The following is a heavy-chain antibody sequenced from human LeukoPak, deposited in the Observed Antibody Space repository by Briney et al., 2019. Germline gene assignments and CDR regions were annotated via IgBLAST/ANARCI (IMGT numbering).Heavy chain of an antibody. V-gene: IGHV3-33*01. CDR2: IWYDASNQ. CDR3: VREGGARYLDI. J-gene: IGHJ2*01. Sequence: GGTLRLPCAASGFTFRNHGMHWVRQAPGQGLEGVAVIWYDASNQYCADSVKGRFTISRDNSKNTVSLQMNSLRAEDTAVYYCVREGGARYLDIWGRGTPVTVSS. CDR1: GFTFRNHG. D-gene: IGHD3-10*01.